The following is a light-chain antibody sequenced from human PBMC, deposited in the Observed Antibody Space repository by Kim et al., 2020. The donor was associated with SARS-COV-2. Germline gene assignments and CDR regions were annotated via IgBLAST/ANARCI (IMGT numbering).Light chain of an antibody. CDR2: DAS. V-gene: IGKV1-27*01. CDR1: QGIYKY. J-gene: IGKJ2*01. Sequence: SASLRDRVTIPCGASQGIYKYLAWYPQKPGKVPKLLINDASTLQSGFPSRFSGRGSGTSFTLTISSLQPEDVATYYCQKYDVAPYTFGQGTKLEI. CDR3: QKYDVAPYT.